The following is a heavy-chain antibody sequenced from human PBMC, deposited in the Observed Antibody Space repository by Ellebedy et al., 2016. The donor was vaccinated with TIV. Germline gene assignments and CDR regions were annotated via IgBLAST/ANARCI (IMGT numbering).Heavy chain of an antibody. Sequence: GESLKISXKGSGSTFTSYWIGWVRQMPGKGLEWMGIIYPGDSDTRYNPSFQGQVTISADKSLSTTYLQWSSLKASDTAMYYCARRMPTVETFDSWGQGTLVTVSS. D-gene: IGHD5-24*01. J-gene: IGHJ4*02. CDR2: IYPGDSDT. CDR3: ARRMPTVETFDS. V-gene: IGHV5-51*01. CDR1: GSTFTSYW.